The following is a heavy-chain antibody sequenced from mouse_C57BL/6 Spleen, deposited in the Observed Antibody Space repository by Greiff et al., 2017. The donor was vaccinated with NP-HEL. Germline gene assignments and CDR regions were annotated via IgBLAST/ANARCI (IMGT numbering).Heavy chain of an antibody. CDR1: GYAFTHYL. J-gene: IGHJ4*01. Sequence: VQLQQSGAELVRPGPSVKVSCKASGYAFTHYLIAWVKQRPGQGLEWIGVINPGCGGTNYNEKFKGKATLPADKSSSTAYMQLSSLTSEDSAVYFCASYYGYAMDYWGQGTSVTVSS. CDR3: ASYYGYAMDY. D-gene: IGHD1-1*01. V-gene: IGHV1-54*01. CDR2: INPGCGGT.